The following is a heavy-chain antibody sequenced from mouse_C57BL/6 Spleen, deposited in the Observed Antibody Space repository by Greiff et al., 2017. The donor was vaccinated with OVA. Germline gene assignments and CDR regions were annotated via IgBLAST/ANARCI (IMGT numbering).Heavy chain of an antibody. J-gene: IGHJ2*01. V-gene: IGHV5-17*01. CDR1: GFTFSDYG. Sequence: EVNLVESGGGLVKPGGSLKLSCAASGFTFSDYGMHWVRQAPEKGLEWVAYISSGSSTIYYADTVKGRFTISRDNAKNTLFLQMTSLRSEDTAMYYCAREGEGYFDYWGQGTTLTVSS. CDR2: ISSGSSTI. CDR3: AREGEGYFDY.